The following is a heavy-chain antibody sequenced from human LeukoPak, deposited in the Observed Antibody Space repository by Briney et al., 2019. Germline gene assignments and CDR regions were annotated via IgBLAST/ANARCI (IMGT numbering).Heavy chain of an antibody. Sequence: GGSLRLSCAASGFTFSNAWMSWVRQAPGKGLEWVGRIKSKTDGGTTDYAAPVKGRFTISRDDSKNTLYLQMSSLKTEDTAVYYCTTEGYDFWSGYYSAYWGQGTLVTVSS. CDR3: TTEGYDFWSGYYSAY. J-gene: IGHJ4*02. V-gene: IGHV3-15*01. D-gene: IGHD3-3*01. CDR1: GFTFSNAW. CDR2: IKSKTDGGTT.